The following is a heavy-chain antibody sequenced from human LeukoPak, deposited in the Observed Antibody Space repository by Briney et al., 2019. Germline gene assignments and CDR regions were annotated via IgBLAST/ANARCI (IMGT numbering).Heavy chain of an antibody. Sequence: GGSLRLSCAASGFTFSSYSMNWVRQAPGKGLEWVSSISSSSSYIYYADSVKGRFTISRDNAKNSLYLQMNSLRAEDTAVYYCARSDVLRYFDWLSEKSDAFDIWGQGTMVTVSS. CDR3: ARSDVLRYFDWLSEKSDAFDI. J-gene: IGHJ3*02. D-gene: IGHD3-9*01. CDR1: GFTFSSYS. V-gene: IGHV3-21*01. CDR2: ISSSSSYI.